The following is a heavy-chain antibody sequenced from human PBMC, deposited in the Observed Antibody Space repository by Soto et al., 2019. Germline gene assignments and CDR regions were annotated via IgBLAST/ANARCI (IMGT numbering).Heavy chain of an antibody. CDR3: ARGGYYDNSGFWFDP. Sequence: QLRLQESGSGLVKPSQTLSLTCAVSGGSISSGGYSWSWIRQPPGKGLEWIGYIYHSGSTYYNPSLKSRVTISVAISKNKFSLKLSSGTAAATAVYYCARGGYYDNSGFWFDPWGQGTLVTVSS. V-gene: IGHV4-30-2*01. CDR2: IYHSGST. D-gene: IGHD3-22*01. CDR1: GGSISSGGYS. J-gene: IGHJ5*02.